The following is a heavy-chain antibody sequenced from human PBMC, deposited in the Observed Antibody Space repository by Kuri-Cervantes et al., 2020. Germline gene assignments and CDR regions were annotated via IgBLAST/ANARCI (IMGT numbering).Heavy chain of an antibody. CDR1: GFTFSSYG. Sequence: GESLKISCAASGFTFSSYGMHWVRQAPGKGLEGVAVIRYDGSNNYYADSVKGRFTISRDNSKNTLYLQMNSLRVEDTAVYYCARDRGTGWYLPHIPWGQGTLVTVSS. J-gene: IGHJ5*02. V-gene: IGHV3-30*02. CDR3: ARDRGTGWYLPHIP. D-gene: IGHD6-19*01. CDR2: IRYDGSNN.